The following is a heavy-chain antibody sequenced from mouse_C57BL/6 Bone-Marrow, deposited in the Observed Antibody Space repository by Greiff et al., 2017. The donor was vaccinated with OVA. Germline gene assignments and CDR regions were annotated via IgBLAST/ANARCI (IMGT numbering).Heavy chain of an antibody. Sequence: EVKLVESGGGLVQPKGSLKLSCAASVFTFNTYAMHWVRQAPGKGLEWVARIRSKSSNYATYYADSVKDRFTISRDDSQSMLYLQMNNLKTEDTAMYYCVRERVYGNPYYFDYWGQGTTLTVSS. D-gene: IGHD2-1*01. CDR2: IRSKSSNYAT. V-gene: IGHV10-3*02. CDR1: VFTFNTYA. CDR3: VRERVYGNPYYFDY. J-gene: IGHJ2*01.